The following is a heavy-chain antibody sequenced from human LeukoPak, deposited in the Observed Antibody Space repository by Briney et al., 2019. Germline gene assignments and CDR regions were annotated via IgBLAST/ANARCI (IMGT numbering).Heavy chain of an antibody. V-gene: IGHV4-39*07. CDR2: IYYSGSP. CDR3: ARASGGDGSGSL. Sequence: QTSETLSLTCTVSGGSISSSSYYWGWIRQPPGKGLEWIGSIYYSGSPDYNPSLKSRVTISVDTSKNQFSLNLSSVTAADTAMYYCARASGGDGSGSLWGQGTLVTVSS. D-gene: IGHD3-10*01. CDR1: GGSISSSSYY. J-gene: IGHJ4*02.